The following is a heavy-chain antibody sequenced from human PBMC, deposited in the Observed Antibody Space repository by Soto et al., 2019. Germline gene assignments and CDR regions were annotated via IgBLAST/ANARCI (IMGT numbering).Heavy chain of an antibody. Sequence: SETLSLTCTVSGDSISSGDYYWSWIRQPPGKGLEWIGYIHYSGITYYNPSLKSRVTISVDTSKNQFSLKLSSVTAADTAVYYCARGRRRFRMIVVVITTGDWFDPWGQGTLVTVSS. V-gene: IGHV4-30-4*01. CDR2: IHYSGIT. CDR3: ARGRRRFRMIVVVITTGDWFDP. CDR1: GDSISSGDYY. D-gene: IGHD3-22*01. J-gene: IGHJ5*02.